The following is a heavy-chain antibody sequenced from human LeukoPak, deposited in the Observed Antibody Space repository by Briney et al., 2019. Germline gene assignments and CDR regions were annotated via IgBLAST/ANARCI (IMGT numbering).Heavy chain of an antibody. CDR2: ISYDGSNK. Sequence: PGGSLRLSCAASGFTFSSYGMHWVRQAPGKGLEWVAVISYDGSNKYYADSVKGRFTISRDNSKNTLYLQMNSLRAEDTAVYYCAKLVVLGRLRLGELSIDYWGQGTLVTVSS. J-gene: IGHJ4*02. CDR1: GFTFSSYG. V-gene: IGHV3-30*18. D-gene: IGHD3-16*02. CDR3: AKLVVLGRLRLGELSIDY.